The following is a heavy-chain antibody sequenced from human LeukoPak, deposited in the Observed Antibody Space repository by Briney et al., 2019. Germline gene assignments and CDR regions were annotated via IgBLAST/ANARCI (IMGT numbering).Heavy chain of an antibody. Sequence: GGSPRLSCAASGFTFSNAWMSWVRQAPGKGLEWVGRIKRKGDDGTTDYAAPVKGRFTILTDDSKRTVYLQMNSLKAEDTAVYYCATDLLDSWGQGTLVTVSS. CDR2: IKRKGDDGTT. CDR1: GFTFSNAW. CDR3: ATDLLDS. J-gene: IGHJ5*01. V-gene: IGHV3-15*01.